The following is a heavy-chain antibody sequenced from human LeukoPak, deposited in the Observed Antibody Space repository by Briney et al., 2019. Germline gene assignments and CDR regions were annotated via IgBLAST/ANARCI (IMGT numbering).Heavy chain of an antibody. J-gene: IGHJ3*02. V-gene: IGHV4-59*12. D-gene: IGHD1-26*01. CDR2: IYYSGST. CDR1: GGSISSYY. CDR3: ARVIVGATHDAFDI. Sequence: SETLSLTCTVSGGSISSYYWSWTRQPPGKGLEWIGYIYYSGSTNYNPSLKSRVTISVDTSKNQFSLKLSSVTAADTAVYYCARVIVGATHDAFDIWGQGTMVTVSS.